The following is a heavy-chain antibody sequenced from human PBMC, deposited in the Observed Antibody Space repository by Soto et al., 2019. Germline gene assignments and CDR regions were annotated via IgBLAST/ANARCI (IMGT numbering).Heavy chain of an antibody. V-gene: IGHV3-15*01. Sequence: GGSLRLSCAASGFTFSNAWMSWVRQAPGKGLAWVGRIKSKTDDGTTDYAAPVKCRFTISRDDSKNTLYLQINSLKTKDTAVYYCTTGKFPSPGDVWGQGTTVTVSS. CDR2: IKSKTDDGTT. D-gene: IGHD2-21*01. CDR1: GFTFSNAW. CDR3: TTGKFPSPGDV. J-gene: IGHJ6*02.